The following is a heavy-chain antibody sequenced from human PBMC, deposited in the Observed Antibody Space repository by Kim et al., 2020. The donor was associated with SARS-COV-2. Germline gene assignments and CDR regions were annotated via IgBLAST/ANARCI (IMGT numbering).Heavy chain of an antibody. D-gene: IGHD1-26*01. CDR1: GFTFSSYS. Sequence: GWSLRLSCAASGFTFSSYSMNWVRQAPGKGLEWVSYISSSSSTIYYADSVKGRFTISRDNAKNSLYLQMNSLRAEDTAVYYCARDLGGYFDLWGRGTLVTVSS. CDR2: ISSSSSTI. V-gene: IGHV3-48*04. CDR3: ARDLGGYFDL. J-gene: IGHJ2*01.